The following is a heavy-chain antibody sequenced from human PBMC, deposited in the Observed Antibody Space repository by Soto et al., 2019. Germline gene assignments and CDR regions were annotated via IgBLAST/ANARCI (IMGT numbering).Heavy chain of an antibody. J-gene: IGHJ4*02. CDR3: ARDLGLSGGNDY. D-gene: IGHD2-15*01. CDR2: LYYTGST. V-gene: IGHV4-59*12. Sequence: SDTLSLTCTVSGGSISNYYWSWIRQPPGKGLEWIGYLYYTGSTNYNPSLKSRVTISVDTSKNQFSLTLSSVTAADTAVYYCARDLGLSGGNDYWGQGTLVTVSS. CDR1: GGSISNYY.